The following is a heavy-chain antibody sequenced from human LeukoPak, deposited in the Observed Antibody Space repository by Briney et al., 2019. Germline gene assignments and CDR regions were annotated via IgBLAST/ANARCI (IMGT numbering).Heavy chain of an antibody. V-gene: IGHV3-7*01. CDR2: IKQDGSEK. Sequence: GGSLRLSCAASGFTFSSYWMSWVRQAPGKGLEWVANIKQDGSEKYYVDSVKGRFTISRDNSKNTLYLQMNSLRAEDTAVYYCASVWNSYGHDYWGQGTLVTVSS. D-gene: IGHD5-18*01. CDR1: GFTFSSYW. CDR3: ASVWNSYGHDY. J-gene: IGHJ4*02.